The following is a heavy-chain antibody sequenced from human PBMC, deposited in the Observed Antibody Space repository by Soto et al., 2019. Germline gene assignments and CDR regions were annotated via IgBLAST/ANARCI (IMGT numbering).Heavy chain of an antibody. CDR2: IRSNSRDI. Sequence: GGSLRLSCAASGFIFSRFDMNWVRQAPGKGLEWIAYIRSNSRDIYYADSVKGRFTISRDNARNSVYLQMNTLRAEDTALYYCARDLYDRCAGVRGPGPTGTLSS. CDR1: GFIFSRFD. J-gene: IGHJ6*02. V-gene: IGHV3-48*01. D-gene: IGHD3-22*01. CDR3: ARDLYDRCAGV.